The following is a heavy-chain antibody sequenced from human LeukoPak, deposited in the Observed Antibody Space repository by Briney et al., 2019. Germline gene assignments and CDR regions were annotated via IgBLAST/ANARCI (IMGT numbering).Heavy chain of an antibody. CDR1: GFTFSSYW. D-gene: IGHD3-9*01. CDR3: ASELRYFDWLLSYFDH. Sequence: GGSLRLSCAASGFTFSSYWMSWVRQAPGKGLEWVANIKQDGSEKYYVDSVKGRFTISRDNAKNSLYLQMNSLRAEDTAVYYCASELRYFDWLLSYFDHWGQGTLVTVSS. J-gene: IGHJ4*02. CDR2: IKQDGSEK. V-gene: IGHV3-7*01.